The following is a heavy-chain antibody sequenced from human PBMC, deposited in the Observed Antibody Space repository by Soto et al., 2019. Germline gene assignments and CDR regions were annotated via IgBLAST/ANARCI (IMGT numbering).Heavy chain of an antibody. CDR3: ARTYCAADCPRRDFDY. J-gene: IGHJ4*02. Sequence: QVQLVQSGAEVKEPGASVKVSCKASGYILSSYNMHWVRQAPGQGLEWMGIINPSGGRTSYAQKFQDRVTMTRDTSTNTVYMELSSLRSDDTVVYYCARTYCAADCPRRDFDYWGQGTLVTVSS. CDR2: INPSGGRT. V-gene: IGHV1-46*01. CDR1: GYILSSYN. D-gene: IGHD2-21*02.